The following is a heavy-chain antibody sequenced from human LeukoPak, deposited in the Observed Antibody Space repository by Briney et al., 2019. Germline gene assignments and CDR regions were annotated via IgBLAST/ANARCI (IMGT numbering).Heavy chain of an antibody. V-gene: IGHV3-23*01. CDR2: ISGSGGST. CDR1: GFTFSSYA. J-gene: IGHJ6*02. Sequence: GGSLRLSCAASGFTFSSYAMSWVRQAPGKGLEWVSAISGSGGSTYYADSVKGRFTISRDNSKNTLYLQMNSLRAEDTAVYYCAKDPRDSLHYYYGMDVWGQGTTVTVSS. CDR3: AKDPRDSLHYYYGMDV.